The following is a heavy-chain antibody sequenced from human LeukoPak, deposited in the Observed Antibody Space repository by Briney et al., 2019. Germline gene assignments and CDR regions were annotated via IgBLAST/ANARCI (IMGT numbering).Heavy chain of an antibody. D-gene: IGHD4-17*01. V-gene: IGHV3-15*01. CDR3: AKGRGLSYDYGVDY. J-gene: IGHJ4*02. Sequence: GGSLRLSCAASGFTFSNAWMSWVRQAPGKGLEWVGRIKSKTDGGTTDYAAPVKGRFTISRDDSKNTLYLQMNSLKSEDTAVYYCAKGRGLSYDYGVDYWGQGTLVTVSS. CDR1: GFTFSNAW. CDR2: IKSKTDGGTT.